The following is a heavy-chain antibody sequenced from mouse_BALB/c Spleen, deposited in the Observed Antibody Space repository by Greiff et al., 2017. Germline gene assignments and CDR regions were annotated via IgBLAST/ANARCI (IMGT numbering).Heavy chain of an antibody. Sequence: VKLVESGPELVRPGASVKMSCKASGYTFTSYWMHWVKQRPGQGLEWIGMIDPSNSETRLNQKFKDKATLNVDKSSNTAYMQLSSLTSEDSAVYYCARISAYGSSGAWFAYWGQGTLVTVSA. CDR2: IDPSNSET. V-gene: IGHV1S127*01. D-gene: IGHD1-1*01. J-gene: IGHJ3*01. CDR1: GYTFTSYW. CDR3: ARISAYGSSGAWFAY.